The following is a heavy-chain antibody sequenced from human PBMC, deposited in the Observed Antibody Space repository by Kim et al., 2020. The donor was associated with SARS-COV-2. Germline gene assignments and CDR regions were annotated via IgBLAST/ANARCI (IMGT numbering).Heavy chain of an antibody. CDR3: ARGPAAILAFDI. CDR1: GGSISSYY. V-gene: IGHV4-59*01. Sequence: SETLSLTCTVSGGSISSYYWSWIRQPPGKGLEWIGYIYYSGSTNYNPSLKSRVTISVDTSKNQFSLKLSSVTAADTAVYYCARGPAAILAFDIWGQGTMVTVSS. D-gene: IGHD2-2*01. CDR2: IYYSGST. J-gene: IGHJ3*02.